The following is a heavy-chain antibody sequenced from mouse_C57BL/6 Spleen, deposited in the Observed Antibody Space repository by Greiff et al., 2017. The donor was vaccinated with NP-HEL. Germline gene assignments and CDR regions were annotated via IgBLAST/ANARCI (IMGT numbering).Heavy chain of an antibody. CDR2: ISSGGDYI. CDR1: GFTFSSYA. Sequence: EVKVVESGEGLVKPGGSLKLSCAASGFTFSSYAMSWVRQTPEKRLEWVAYISSGGDYIYYADTVKGRFTISRDNARNTLYLQMSSLKSEDTAMYYCTRGASYGSSYDWYFDVWGTGTTVTVSS. V-gene: IGHV5-9-1*02. CDR3: TRGASYGSSYDWYFDV. D-gene: IGHD1-1*01. J-gene: IGHJ1*03.